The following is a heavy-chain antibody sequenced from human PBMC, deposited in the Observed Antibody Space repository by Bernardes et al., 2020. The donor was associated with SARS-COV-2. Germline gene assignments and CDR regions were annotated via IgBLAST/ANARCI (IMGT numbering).Heavy chain of an antibody. CDR3: ARVGAGDSYYFYGMDV. Sequence: GGSLRLSCAASGFTFYTYVMMWVRQAPGKGLEWVSTISGSGGTTNYADSVKGRFTISRDTSRKTLFLQVNSLRAEDTAIYYCARVGAGDSYYFYGMDVWGQGTTVTVSS. D-gene: IGHD4-17*01. J-gene: IGHJ6*02. CDR2: ISGSGGTT. V-gene: IGHV3-23*01. CDR1: GFTFYTYV.